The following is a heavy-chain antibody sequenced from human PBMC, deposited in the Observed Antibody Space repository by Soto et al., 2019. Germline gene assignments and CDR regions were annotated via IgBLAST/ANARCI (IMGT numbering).Heavy chain of an antibody. D-gene: IGHD3-9*01. CDR3: AREQDYDILTGYLPVGSPYYYYGMDV. CDR2: ISYDGSNK. J-gene: IGHJ6*01. Sequence: QVQLVESGGGVVQPGRSLRLSCAASGFTFSSYAMHWVRQAPGKGLEWVAVISYDGSNKYYADSVKGRFTISRDNSKNTLYLQMNSLRAEDTAVYYCAREQDYDILTGYLPVGSPYYYYGMDVW. V-gene: IGHV3-30-3*01. CDR1: GFTFSSYA.